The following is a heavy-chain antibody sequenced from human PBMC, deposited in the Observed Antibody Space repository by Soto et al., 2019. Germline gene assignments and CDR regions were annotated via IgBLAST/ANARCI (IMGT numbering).Heavy chain of an antibody. Sequence: QVHLVESGGGVVQPGTSLRLSCGASGFSFSSYAMNWVRQAPGKGLEWVAVISHDGSNTYYGDSVKGRFTISRDNSENTLFLQMYSPRAEDTAVYYCAKPYYGAGSYYPDAFDVWGQGTSVTVSS. V-gene: IGHV3-30*18. CDR1: GFSFSSYA. D-gene: IGHD3-10*01. J-gene: IGHJ3*01. CDR3: AKPYYGAGSYYPDAFDV. CDR2: ISHDGSNT.